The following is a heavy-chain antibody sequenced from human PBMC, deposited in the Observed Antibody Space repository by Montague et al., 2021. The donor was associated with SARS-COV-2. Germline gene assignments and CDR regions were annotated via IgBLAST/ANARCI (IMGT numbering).Heavy chain of an antibody. CDR3: AREYYFGMDV. V-gene: IGHV3-23*01. Sequence: SLRLSCAASGFTFSSYAMSWVRQAPRKGLEWVSAISGSGGSTYYADSVKGRFTISRDNSKNTLYLQMNSLKTDDTAVYYCAREYYFGMDVWGQGTAVTVSS. CDR1: GFTFSSYA. J-gene: IGHJ6*02. CDR2: ISGSGGST.